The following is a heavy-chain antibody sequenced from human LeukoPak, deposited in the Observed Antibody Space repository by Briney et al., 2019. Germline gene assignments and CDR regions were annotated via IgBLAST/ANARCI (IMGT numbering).Heavy chain of an antibody. J-gene: IGHJ4*02. CDR1: GFTFSSYE. CDR2: ISSSGSTI. Sequence: GGSLRLSCAASGFTFSSYEMNWVRQAPGKGLEWVSYISSSGSTIYYADSVKGRFTISRDNAKNPLYLQMNSLRAEDTAVYYCAREWYSSSWYYFDYWGQGTLVTVSS. D-gene: IGHD6-13*01. V-gene: IGHV3-48*03. CDR3: AREWYSSSWYYFDY.